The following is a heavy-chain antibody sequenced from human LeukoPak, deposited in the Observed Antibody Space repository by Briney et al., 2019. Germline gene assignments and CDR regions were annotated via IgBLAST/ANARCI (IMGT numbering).Heavy chain of an antibody. V-gene: IGHV7-4-1*02. CDR3: GSRAPTSSTDYYYYGKDV. CDR2: INTNTGNP. D-gene: IGHD2-2*01. J-gene: IGHJ6*02. CDR1: GYTFTSYA. Sequence: ASVKVSCKASGYTFTSYAMNWVRQAPGQGLEWMGWINTNTGNPTYAQGFTGRFVFSLDTSVSTAYLQISSLKAEDTAVYYCGSRAPTSSTDYYYYGKDVWGQGTTVTVSS.